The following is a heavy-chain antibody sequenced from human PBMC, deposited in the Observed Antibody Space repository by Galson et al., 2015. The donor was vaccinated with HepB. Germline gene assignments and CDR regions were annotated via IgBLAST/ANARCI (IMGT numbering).Heavy chain of an antibody. J-gene: IGHJ3*02. CDR3: ARAGSSGPRAFDI. V-gene: IGHV1-3*01. Sequence: SVKVSCKASGYTFTSYAMHWVRQAPGQRLEWMGWINAGNGNTKYSQKFQGRVTITRDTSASTAYMELSSLRSEDTAVYYCARAGSSGPRAFDIWGQGTMVTVSS. CDR1: GYTFTSYA. CDR2: INAGNGNT. D-gene: IGHD6-19*01.